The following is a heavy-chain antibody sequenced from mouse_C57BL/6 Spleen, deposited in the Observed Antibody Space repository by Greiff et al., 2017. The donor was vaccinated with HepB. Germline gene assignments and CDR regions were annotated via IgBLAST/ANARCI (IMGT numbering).Heavy chain of an antibody. D-gene: IGHD2-4*01. CDR1: GYAFSSYW. V-gene: IGHV1-80*01. Sequence: VMLVESGAELVKPGASVKISCKASGYAFSSYWMNWVKQRPGKGLEWIGQIYPGDGDTNYNGKFKGKATLTADKSSSTAYMQLSSLTSEDSAVYFCARSGLPSMDYWGQGTSVTVSS. CDR2: IYPGDGDT. CDR3: ARSGLPSMDY. J-gene: IGHJ4*01.